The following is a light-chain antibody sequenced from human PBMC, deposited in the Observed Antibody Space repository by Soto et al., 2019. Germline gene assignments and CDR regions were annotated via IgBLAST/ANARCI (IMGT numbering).Light chain of an antibody. V-gene: IGKV3-20*01. CDR3: QQNGSSRT. CDR2: GAS. J-gene: IGKJ1*01. Sequence: IVLTQSPGTLSLSPGERATLSCRASQSVSSSYLAWYQQKPGQAPRLLIYGASSRASGIPGMLSRSGAGADFTLTSSRMEPADFAVYYCQQNGSSRTFGQGTKVEI. CDR1: QSVSSSY.